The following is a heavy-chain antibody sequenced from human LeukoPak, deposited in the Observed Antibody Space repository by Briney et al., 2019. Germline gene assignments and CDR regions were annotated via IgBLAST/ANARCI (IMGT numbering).Heavy chain of an antibody. J-gene: IGHJ4*02. V-gene: IGHV1-69*04. CDR1: GGTFSNYA. D-gene: IGHD5-18*01. Sequence: ASVKVSCKASGGTFSNYAISWVRQAPGQGLEWMGKIIPILGFANYAQKFQGRVTITADNSTSTAYMELSSLRSEDTAVYYCARDTAMLHFDYWGQGTLVTVSS. CDR3: ARDTAMLHFDY. CDR2: IIPILGFA.